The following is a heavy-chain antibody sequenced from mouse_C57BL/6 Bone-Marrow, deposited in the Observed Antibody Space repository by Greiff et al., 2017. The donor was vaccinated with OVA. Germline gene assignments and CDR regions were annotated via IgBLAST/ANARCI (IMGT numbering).Heavy chain of an antibody. V-gene: IGHV14-2*01. CDR1: GFNIKDYY. CDR2: IDPEDGET. CDR3: ARWAYSNGWYFDV. D-gene: IGHD2-5*01. J-gene: IGHJ1*03. Sequence: VQLQQSGAELVKPGASVKLSCTASGFNIKDYYMHWVKQRTEQGLEWIGRIDPEDGETKYAPKFQGKATLTVDKSSSTAYMELRSLTSEDSAVYYCARWAYSNGWYFDVWGTGTTVTVSS.